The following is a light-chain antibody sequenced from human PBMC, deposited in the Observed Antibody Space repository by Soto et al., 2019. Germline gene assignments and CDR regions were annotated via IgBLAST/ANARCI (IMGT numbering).Light chain of an antibody. Sequence: QAALSQPASVSGSPVQSITISFTGTSSDIGIYNYASWYQQHPGKAPKLMIYEVVNRPSGVSDRFSGSKSGNTASLTISGLQAEDEADYYCSSYTSSSTLLVFGTGTKVTVL. CDR2: EVV. CDR3: SSYTSSSTLLV. V-gene: IGLV2-14*01. CDR1: SSDIGIYNY. J-gene: IGLJ1*01.